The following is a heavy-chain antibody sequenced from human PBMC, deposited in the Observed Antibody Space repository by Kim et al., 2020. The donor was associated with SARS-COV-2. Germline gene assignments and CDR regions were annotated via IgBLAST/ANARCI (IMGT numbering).Heavy chain of an antibody. D-gene: IGHD5-18*01. CDR2: IRSKANTYAT. CDR3: ARDPRNRNSYRDALDV. Sequence: GGSLRLSCAASGLSFSDSAMHWVRQASGKGLEWVGRIRSKANTYATAYGVSVTGKFSISRVDAKNTAYLQMNSLKTEDTAVYNDARDPRNRNSYRDALDVWGQKRRVTVS. J-gene: IGHJ3*01. V-gene: IGHV3-73*01. CDR1: GLSFSDSA.